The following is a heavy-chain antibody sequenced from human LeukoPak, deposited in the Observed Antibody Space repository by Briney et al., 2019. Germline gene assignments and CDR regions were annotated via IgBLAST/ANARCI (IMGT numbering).Heavy chain of an antibody. J-gene: IGHJ4*02. Sequence: SETLSLTCTVSGASISRDTHYWGWIRQSPEKGLEWIGSIDSSGTTHYNSSLKSRVIISVDTSKNQVSLNLTSVTFADTAVYYCARHGYIQFWLYWGQGTQVIVS. CDR2: IDSSGTT. V-gene: IGHV4-39*01. CDR1: GASISRDTHY. CDR3: ARHGYIQFWLY. D-gene: IGHD5-18*01.